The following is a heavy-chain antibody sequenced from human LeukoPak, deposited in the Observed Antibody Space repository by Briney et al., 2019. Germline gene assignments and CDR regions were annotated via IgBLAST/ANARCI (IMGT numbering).Heavy chain of an antibody. D-gene: IGHD1-14*01. CDR2: MNPRDDT. Sequence: ASVKVSCKAFGYTSTSPDINWVRQATGRGLEWLGWMNPRDDTGHAQKFQGRVTLTRDTSTNTAYMELSSLRSEDTAVYFCARYTPGHAFDIWGQGTMVTVS. V-gene: IGHV1-8*02. J-gene: IGHJ3*02. CDR1: GYTSTSPD. CDR3: ARYTPGHAFDI.